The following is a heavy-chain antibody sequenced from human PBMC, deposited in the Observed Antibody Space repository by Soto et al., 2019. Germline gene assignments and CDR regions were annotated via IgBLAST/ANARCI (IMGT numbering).Heavy chain of an antibody. D-gene: IGHD2-2*03. J-gene: IGHJ5*02. V-gene: IGHV3-23*01. CDR3: AKDGYCSSTSCFNWFDP. CDR2: ISGSGGST. CDR1: GFTFSSYA. Sequence: GGSLRLSCAASGFTFSSYAMSWVRQAPGKGLEWVSAISGSGGSTYYADSVKGRFTISRDNSKNTLYLQMNSLRAEDMAVYYCAKDGYCSSTSCFNWFDPWGQGTLVTVSS.